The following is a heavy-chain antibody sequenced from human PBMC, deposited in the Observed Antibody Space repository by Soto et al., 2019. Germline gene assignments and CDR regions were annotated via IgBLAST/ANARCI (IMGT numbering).Heavy chain of an antibody. CDR1: GGSISSGGYY. CDR2: IYYSGST. V-gene: IGHV4-31*03. J-gene: IGHJ4*02. CDR3: AREGGIVGATAADY. D-gene: IGHD1-26*01. Sequence: QVQLQESGPGLVKPSQTLSLTCTVSGGSISSGGYYWSRIRQHPGQGLEWIGYIYYSGSTYYNPSLKSRGTISVDTSKNQFSLKLSSVTAADTAVYYCAREGGIVGATAADYWGQGTLVTVSS.